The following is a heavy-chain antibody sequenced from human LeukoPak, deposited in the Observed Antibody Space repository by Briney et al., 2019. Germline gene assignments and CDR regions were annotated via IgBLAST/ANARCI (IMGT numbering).Heavy chain of an antibody. CDR2: MSTSGGST. CDR3: ARAVDFWSGYPQPNWFDP. Sequence: PGRSLRLSCAASGFTFSSYAMSWVRQAPGKGLEWVSTMSTSGGSTYYADSVKGRFTISRDNSKNTLFLHMNSLRAEDTAVYYCARAVDFWSGYPQPNWFDPWGQGTLVTVSS. CDR1: GFTFSSYA. V-gene: IGHV3-23*01. D-gene: IGHD3-3*01. J-gene: IGHJ5*02.